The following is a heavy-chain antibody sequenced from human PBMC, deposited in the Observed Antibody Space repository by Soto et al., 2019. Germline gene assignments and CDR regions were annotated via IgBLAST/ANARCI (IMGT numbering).Heavy chain of an antibody. D-gene: IGHD6-19*01. J-gene: IGHJ6*02. Sequence: GGSLRLSCAASGFTFSSYGMHWVRQAPGKGLEWVAVIWYDGSNKYYADSVKGRFTISRDNSKNTLYLQMNSLRAEDTAVYYCARDFTAVAGYYYYGMDVWGQGTTVTVSS. CDR1: GFTFSSYG. CDR3: ARDFTAVAGYYYYGMDV. V-gene: IGHV3-33*01. CDR2: IWYDGSNK.